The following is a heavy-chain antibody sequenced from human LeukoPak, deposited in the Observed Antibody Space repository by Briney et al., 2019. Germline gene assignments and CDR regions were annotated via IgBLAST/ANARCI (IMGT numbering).Heavy chain of an antibody. D-gene: IGHD3-9*01. J-gene: IGHJ4*02. CDR1: GASISSDKW. V-gene: IGHV4-4*02. CDR2: INHSGNT. Sequence: SETLSLTCAVSGASISSDKWWSWVRQPPGKGLEWIGEINHSGNTNYSPSLKSRVTMSADKSKNEFSLRLTSVTAADTAVYYCARAGVWLPAVWGQGTLVNVSS. CDR3: ARAGVWLPAV.